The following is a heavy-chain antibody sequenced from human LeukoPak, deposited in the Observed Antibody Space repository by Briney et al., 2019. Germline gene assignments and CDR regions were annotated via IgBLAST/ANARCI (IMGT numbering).Heavy chain of an antibody. D-gene: IGHD4-17*01. Sequence: SETLSLTCAVYGGSFSGYYWSWIRQPPGKGLEWIGEINHSGSTNYNPSLKSRVTISVDTSKNQFSLKLSSVTAADTAVYYCARGKSQYGDYGEFDYWGQGTLVTVSS. CDR3: ARGKSQYGDYGEFDY. J-gene: IGHJ4*02. V-gene: IGHV4-34*01. CDR1: GGSFSGYY. CDR2: INHSGST.